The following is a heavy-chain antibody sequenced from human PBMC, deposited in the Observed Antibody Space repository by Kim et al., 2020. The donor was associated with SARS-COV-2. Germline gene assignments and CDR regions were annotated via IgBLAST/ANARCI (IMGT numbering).Heavy chain of an antibody. Sequence: GESLKISCKGSGYSFTSYWISWVRQMPGKGLEWMGRIDPSDSYTNYSPSFQGHVTISADKSISTAYLQWSSLKASDTAMYYCARSYCSGGSCYSRGAFDIWGQGTMVTVSS. CDR2: IDPSDSYT. CDR1: GYSFTSYW. V-gene: IGHV5-10-1*01. J-gene: IGHJ3*02. D-gene: IGHD2-15*01. CDR3: ARSYCSGGSCYSRGAFDI.